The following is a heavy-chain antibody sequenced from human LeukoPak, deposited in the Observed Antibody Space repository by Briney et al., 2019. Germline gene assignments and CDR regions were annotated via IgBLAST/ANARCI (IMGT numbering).Heavy chain of an antibody. CDR3: ARDYIGGLLWFGELFASDYYYYYYMDV. CDR1: GYTFTVYY. J-gene: IGHJ6*03. CDR2: INPNSGGT. Sequence: ASVTVSCKASGYTFTVYYMHWVRQAPGQGLEWMGWINPNSGGTNYAQKFQGRVTMTRDTSISTAYMELSRLRSDDTAVYYCARDYIGGLLWFGELFASDYYYYYYMDVWGKGTTVTISS. D-gene: IGHD3-10*01. V-gene: IGHV1-2*02.